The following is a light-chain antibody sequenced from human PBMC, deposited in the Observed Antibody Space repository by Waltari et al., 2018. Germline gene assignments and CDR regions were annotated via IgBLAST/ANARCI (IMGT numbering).Light chain of an antibody. Sequence: EIVLTQSPGTLSLSPGERATLSCRASQSVTTSSLAWYQQKPGQAPRLLIYGASSRATDIPDRFCGSGSGRDFTLTISRLEPEDFAVYYCQQYGSSTWTFGQGTKVEVK. V-gene: IGKV3-20*01. CDR2: GAS. J-gene: IGKJ1*01. CDR1: QSVTTSS. CDR3: QQYGSSTWT.